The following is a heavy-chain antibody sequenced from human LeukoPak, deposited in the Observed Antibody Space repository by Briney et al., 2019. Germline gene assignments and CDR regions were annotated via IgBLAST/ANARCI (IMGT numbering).Heavy chain of an antibody. Sequence: PSETLSLTRTVSGGSISSYYWSWIRQPPGRGLEWIGDIYYSGSTNYNPSPKSRVTISVDTSKNQFSLRLTSVTAADTAVYYCAREGMAVGFARFPIFNYWGQGTLVTVSS. D-gene: IGHD6-19*01. CDR1: GGSISSYY. CDR2: IYYSGST. CDR3: AREGMAVGFARFPIFNY. V-gene: IGHV4-59*01. J-gene: IGHJ4*02.